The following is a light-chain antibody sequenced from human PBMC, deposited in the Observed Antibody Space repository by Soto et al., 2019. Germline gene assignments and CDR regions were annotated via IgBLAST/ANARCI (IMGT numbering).Light chain of an antibody. Sequence: QSALTQPASVSGSPGQSITISCTGTSSDVGGYNYVSWYQQHPGKAPKLMIYEVSNRPSGVSNRFSGSKSGNTASLTISGLQDEDEADYYCSSYTSSSNLVVFGTGIKVTVL. CDR2: EVS. CDR3: SSYTSSSNLVV. CDR1: SSDVGGYNY. V-gene: IGLV2-14*01. J-gene: IGLJ1*01.